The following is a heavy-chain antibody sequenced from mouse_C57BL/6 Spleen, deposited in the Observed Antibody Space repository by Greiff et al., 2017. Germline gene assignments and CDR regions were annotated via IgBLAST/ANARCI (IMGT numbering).Heavy chain of an antibody. D-gene: IGHD2-3*01. V-gene: IGHV2-6-1*01. CDR3: ARHGGYYGYFDY. J-gene: IGHJ2*01. Sequence: VKLVESGPGLVAPSQSLSITCTVSGFSLTSYGVHWVRQPPGKGLEWLVVIWSDGSTTYNSALNSRLSISKDNSKSQVFLKMNSLQTDDTAMYYCARHGGYYGYFDYWGQGTTLTVSS. CDR1: GFSLTSYG. CDR2: IWSDGST.